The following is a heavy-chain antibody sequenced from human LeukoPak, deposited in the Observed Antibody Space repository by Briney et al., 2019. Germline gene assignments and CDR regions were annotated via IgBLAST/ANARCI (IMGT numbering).Heavy chain of an antibody. CDR3: AKRIQLWTTYFDY. D-gene: IGHD5-18*01. CDR2: ISGSGGST. CDR1: GFTFSSYA. Sequence: PGGSLRLSCAASGFTFSSYAMSWVRQAPGKGLEWVSAISGSGGSTYYADSVKGRFTISRDNSKNTLYLRMNSLRAEDTAVYYCAKRIQLWTTYFDYWGQGTLVTVSS. V-gene: IGHV3-23*01. J-gene: IGHJ4*02.